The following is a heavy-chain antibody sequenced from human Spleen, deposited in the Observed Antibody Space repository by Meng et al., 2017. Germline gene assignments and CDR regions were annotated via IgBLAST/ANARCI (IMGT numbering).Heavy chain of an antibody. D-gene: IGHD3-10*01. CDR1: GFSFDTYE. J-gene: IGHJ6*02. CDR3: ARVWMVRGATYYYYGMDV. CDR2: ISSSGETI. V-gene: IGHV3-48*03. Sequence: GESLKISCAASGFSFDTYEMNWVRQAPGKGLECISYISSSGETIYYADSVKGRFTISRDNAKNSLSLQMNSLRAEDTAVYYCARVWMVRGATYYYYGMDVWGQGTTVTVSS.